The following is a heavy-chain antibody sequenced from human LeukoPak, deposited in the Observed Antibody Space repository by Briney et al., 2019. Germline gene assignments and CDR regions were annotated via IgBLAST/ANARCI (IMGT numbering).Heavy chain of an antibody. CDR3: ARGSAAAGSGGAFDI. V-gene: IGHV4-39*07. CDR1: GGSISSSSYY. CDR2: IYYSGST. Sequence: SETLSLTCTVSGGSISSSSYYWGWIRQPPGKGLEWIGSIYYSGSTYYNPSLKSRVTISVDTSKNQFSLKLSSVTTADTAVYYCARGSAAAGSGGAFDIWGQGTMVTVSS. J-gene: IGHJ3*02. D-gene: IGHD6-13*01.